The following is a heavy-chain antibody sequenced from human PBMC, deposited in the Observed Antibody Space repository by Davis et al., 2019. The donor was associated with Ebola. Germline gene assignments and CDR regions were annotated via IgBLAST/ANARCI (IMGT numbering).Heavy chain of an antibody. CDR1: GYTFTSYG. CDR2: ISAYNGNT. J-gene: IGHJ5*02. D-gene: IGHD6-13*01. V-gene: IGHV1-18*01. CDR3: AREGDSSSWYSWFDP. Sequence: AASVKVSCKASGYTFTSYGISWVRQAPGQGLEWMGWISAYNGNTNYAQKLQGRVTMTTDTSTSTAYMELRSLRSDDTAVYYCAREGDSSSWYSWFDPWGQGTLVTVSS.